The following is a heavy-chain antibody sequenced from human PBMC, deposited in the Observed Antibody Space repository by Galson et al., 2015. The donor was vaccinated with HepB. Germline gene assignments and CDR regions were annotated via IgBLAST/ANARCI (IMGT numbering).Heavy chain of an antibody. V-gene: IGHV6-1*01. Sequence: CAISGDSVSSNSAAWNWIRQSPSRGLEWLGRTYYRSKWYNDYAVSVKSRITINPDTSKNQFSLQLNSVTPEDTAVYYCARADYYGSGSHLYYFDYWGQGTLVTVSS. CDR2: TYYRSKWYN. CDR3: ARADYYGSGSHLYYFDY. D-gene: IGHD3-10*01. J-gene: IGHJ4*02. CDR1: GDSVSSNSAA.